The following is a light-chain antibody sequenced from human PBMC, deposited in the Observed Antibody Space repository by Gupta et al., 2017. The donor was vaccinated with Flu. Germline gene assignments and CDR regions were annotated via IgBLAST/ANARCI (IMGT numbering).Light chain of an antibody. CDR1: QSAGSS. V-gene: IGKV3-15*01. J-gene: IGKJ1*01. CDR2: GAS. Sequence: EIVMTQSPATLSVSPGERATLSCRASQSAGSSLAWYQHKPVQAPRLLIYGASTRATGIPARFSGSGSGTEFTLTISILQSEDFAIYYCQQYYNWPRTFGQGTKVEIK. CDR3: QQYYNWPRT.